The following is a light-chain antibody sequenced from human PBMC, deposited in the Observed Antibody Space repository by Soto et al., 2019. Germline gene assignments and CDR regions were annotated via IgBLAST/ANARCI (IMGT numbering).Light chain of an antibody. CDR1: SSDVGAHNY. Sequence: QSVLTQPRSVSGSPGQSVTISCTGTSSDVGAHNYVSWYQLHPGKAPKLMISYVTKRPSGVPARFSGSKSGNTASLTISGLQAEDEADYYCCTWGGSSVFGTGTKLTVL. CDR3: CTWGGSSV. J-gene: IGLJ1*01. CDR2: YVT. V-gene: IGLV2-11*01.